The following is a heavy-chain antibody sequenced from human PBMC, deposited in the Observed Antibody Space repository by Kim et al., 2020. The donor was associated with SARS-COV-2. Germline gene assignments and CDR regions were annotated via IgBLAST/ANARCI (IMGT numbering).Heavy chain of an antibody. Sequence: ASVKVSCKASGYTFTSYGISWVRQAPGQGLEWMGWISAYNGNTNYAQKLQGRVTMTTDTSTSTAYMELRSLRSDDTAVYYCARARDIVLQESAFDIWGQGTMVTVSS. J-gene: IGHJ3*02. D-gene: IGHD2-8*01. V-gene: IGHV1-18*01. CDR1: GYTFTSYG. CDR3: ARARDIVLQESAFDI. CDR2: ISAYNGNT.